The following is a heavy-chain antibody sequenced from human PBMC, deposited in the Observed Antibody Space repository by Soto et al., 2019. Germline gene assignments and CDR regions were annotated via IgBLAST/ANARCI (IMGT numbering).Heavy chain of an antibody. CDR3: ARSPSGYELGYYYMDV. D-gene: IGHD5-12*01. CDR1: GYTFTGYY. V-gene: IGHV1-2*04. J-gene: IGHJ6*03. CDR2: INPNSGGT. Sequence: ASVKVSCKASGYTFTGYYMHWVLQAPGQGLEWMGWINPNSGGTNYAQKFQGWVTMTRDTSISTAYMELSRLRSDDTAVYYCARSPSGYELGYYYMDVWGKGTTVTVSS.